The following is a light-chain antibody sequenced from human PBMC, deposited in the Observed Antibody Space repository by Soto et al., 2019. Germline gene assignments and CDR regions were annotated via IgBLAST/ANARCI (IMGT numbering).Light chain of an antibody. CDR1: QSVDSTY. J-gene: IGKJ1*01. CDR2: GAS. V-gene: IGKV3-20*01. CDR3: QQFGTSPLWT. Sequence: IVLTQSPGTLSLSPGERATLSCRASQSVDSTYLTWYQQKPGQAPRLLIYGASGRATGIPDRFSGSGSGTDFTLTISRLEPEDFAVYFCQQFGTSPLWTFGQGTKVDIK.